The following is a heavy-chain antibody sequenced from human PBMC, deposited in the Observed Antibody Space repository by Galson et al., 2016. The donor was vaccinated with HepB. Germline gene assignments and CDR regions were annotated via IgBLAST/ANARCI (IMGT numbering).Heavy chain of an antibody. J-gene: IGHJ4*02. V-gene: IGHV5-10-1*01. D-gene: IGHD6-6*01. Sequence: QSGAEVKKPGESLRISCHGSGYSFTTYWISWVRQMPGKGLEWMGRIDPSDSQTNYSPSFQGHVTISGDKSTRTAYLQWSSLKASDTAIYYCARHYSSSERFDFDCWGQGTLITVSS. CDR1: GYSFTTYW. CDR3: ARHYSSSERFDFDC. CDR2: IDPSDSQT.